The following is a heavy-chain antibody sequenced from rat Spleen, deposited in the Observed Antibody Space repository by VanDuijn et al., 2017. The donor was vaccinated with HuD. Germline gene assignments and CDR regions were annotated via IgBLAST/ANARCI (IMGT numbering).Heavy chain of an antibody. CDR2: ITSGGSNT. CDR1: GFTFSDYG. Sequence: EVQLVESDGGLVQPGRSLKLSCAASGFTFSDYGMAWVRQAPTKGLEWVASITSGGSNTYYPDSVKGRFTISRDNAKSTLHLQVDSLRSEDTATYYCATNYYDGTYYYSALFDYWGQGVTVTVSS. CDR3: ATNYYDGTYYYSALFDY. D-gene: IGHD1-12*02. V-gene: IGHV5-29*01. J-gene: IGHJ2*01.